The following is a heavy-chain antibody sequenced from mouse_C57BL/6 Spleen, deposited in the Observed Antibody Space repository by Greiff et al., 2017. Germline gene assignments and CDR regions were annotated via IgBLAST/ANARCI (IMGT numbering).Heavy chain of an antibody. CDR3: TTARMGD. CDR2: IDPENGDT. V-gene: IGHV14-4*01. CDR1: GFNIKDDY. Sequence: EVQLQQSGAELVRPGASVKLSCTASGFNIKDDYMHWVKQRPEQGLEWIGWIDPENGDTEYAPKFQGKATITADTSSNTAYLQLSSLTSEDTAVYYCTTARMGDWGQGTSVTVSS. J-gene: IGHJ4*01.